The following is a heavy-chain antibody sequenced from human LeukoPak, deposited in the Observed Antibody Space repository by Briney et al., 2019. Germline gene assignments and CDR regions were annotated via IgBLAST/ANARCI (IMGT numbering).Heavy chain of an antibody. CDR2: IYHSGST. Sequence: PSETLSLTCTVSGGSISSGGYYWSWIRQPPGKGLEWIGYIYHSGSTYYNPSIKSRVTISVDRSKNQFSLKLSSVTAADTAVYYCARGGSSSNDYWGQGTLVTVSS. V-gene: IGHV4-30-2*01. J-gene: IGHJ4*02. CDR3: ARGGSSSNDY. CDR1: GGSISSGGYY. D-gene: IGHD6-6*01.